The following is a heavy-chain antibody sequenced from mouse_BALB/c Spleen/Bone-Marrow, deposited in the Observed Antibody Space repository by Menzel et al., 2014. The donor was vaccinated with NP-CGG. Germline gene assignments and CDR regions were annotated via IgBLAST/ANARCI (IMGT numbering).Heavy chain of an antibody. CDR3: ARRGYDGAY. V-gene: IGHV1-9*01. CDR1: GYTFSSYW. D-gene: IGHD2-14*01. J-gene: IGHJ3*01. CDR2: ILPGSGST. Sequence: QVQLQQSGAELMKPGASVKVSCKATGYTFSSYWIEWVKPRPGHGLEWIGEILPGSGSTNYNEKFKGKATFTADTSSNTAYMQLSSLTSEDSAVYYCARRGYDGAYWGQGTLVTVSA.